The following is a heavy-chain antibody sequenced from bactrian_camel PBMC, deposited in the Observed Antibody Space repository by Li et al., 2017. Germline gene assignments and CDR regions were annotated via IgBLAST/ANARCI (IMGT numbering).Heavy chain of an antibody. CDR2: IDSDGET. D-gene: IGHD5*01. CDR3: VGGVGWNY. Sequence: HVQLVESGGGSVQAGGSLKVSCAAPGWVLSAYCMGWFRQVPGKEREGVAGIDSDGETTYADSAKGRFTISRDNVKNTLFLQMRSLKVEDTAVYHCVGGVGWNYWSQGTQVTVS. CDR1: GWVLSAYC. J-gene: IGHJ4*01. V-gene: IGHV3S53*01.